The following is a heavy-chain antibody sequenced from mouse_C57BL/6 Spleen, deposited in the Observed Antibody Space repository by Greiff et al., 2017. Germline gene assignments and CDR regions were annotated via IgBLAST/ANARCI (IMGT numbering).Heavy chain of an antibody. CDR3: ARKWFQAY. Sequence: DVQLVESGGGLVKPGGSLKLSCAASGFTFSDYGMHWVRQAPEKGLEWVAYISSGSSTIYYADTVKGRFTISRDNAKNTLFLQMTSLRSEDTAMYYCARKWFQAYWGQGTLVAVSA. CDR1: GFTFSDYG. CDR2: ISSGSSTI. D-gene: IGHD2-2*01. V-gene: IGHV5-17*01. J-gene: IGHJ3*01.